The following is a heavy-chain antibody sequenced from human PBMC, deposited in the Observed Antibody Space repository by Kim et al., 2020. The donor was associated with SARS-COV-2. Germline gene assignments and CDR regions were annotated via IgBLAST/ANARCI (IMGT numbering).Heavy chain of an antibody. J-gene: IGHJ4*02. Sequence: SFQGQVTISADKSINTAYLQWSSLKASDTAMYYCARFLYDILTGYSSFDYWGQGTLVTVSS. V-gene: IGHV5-51*01. CDR3: ARFLYDILTGYSSFDY. D-gene: IGHD3-9*01.